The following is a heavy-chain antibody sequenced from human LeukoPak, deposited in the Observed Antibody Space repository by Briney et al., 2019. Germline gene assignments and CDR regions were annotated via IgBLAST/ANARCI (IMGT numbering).Heavy chain of an antibody. V-gene: IGHV3-23*01. CDR3: ATNSDRAYYGSGSYQPL. D-gene: IGHD3-10*01. CDR1: GFTLSSYA. CDR2: ISDSGNT. Sequence: GGSLRLSCAASGFTLSSYAMSWVRQAPGKGLGWVSAISDSGNTYHADSVKGRFTISRDNSKNTLYLQMNSLRAEDTAVYYCATNSDRAYYGSGSYQPLWGQGTLVTVSS. J-gene: IGHJ4*02.